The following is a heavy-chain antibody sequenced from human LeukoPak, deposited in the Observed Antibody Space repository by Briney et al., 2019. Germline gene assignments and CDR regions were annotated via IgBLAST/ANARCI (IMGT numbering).Heavy chain of an antibody. CDR1: GFTFSSYA. CDR2: ISCSGSTT. V-gene: IGHV3-23*01. D-gene: IGHD6-6*01. J-gene: IGHJ4*02. CDR3: AKGKDSSSWDLDY. Sequence: PGGSLRLSCAASGFTFSSYALSWVRQAPGKGLEWVSAISCSGSTTYYADSVKGRFTISRDNSKNTLYPQMNSLRAEDTAVYYCAKGKDSSSWDLDYWGQGTLVTVSS.